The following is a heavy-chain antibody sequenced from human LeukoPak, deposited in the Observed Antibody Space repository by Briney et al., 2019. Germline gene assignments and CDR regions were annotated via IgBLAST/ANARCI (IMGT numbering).Heavy chain of an antibody. D-gene: IGHD3-3*01. CDR3: ARNYDFWSGYYTGAAGY. CDR1: GYTFTGYY. V-gene: IGHV1-2*02. J-gene: IGHJ4*02. CDR2: INPNSGGT. Sequence: ASVKASCKASGYTFTGYYMHWVRQAPGQGLEWMGWINPNSGGTNYAQKFQGRVTMTRDTSISTAYMELSRLRSDDTAVYYCARNYDFWSGYYTGAAGYWGQGTLVTVSS.